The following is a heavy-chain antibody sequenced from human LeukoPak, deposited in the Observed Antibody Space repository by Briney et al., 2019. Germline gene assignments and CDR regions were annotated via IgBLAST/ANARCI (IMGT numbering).Heavy chain of an antibody. D-gene: IGHD3-10*01. V-gene: IGHV3-23*01. CDR3: AKDQDPHSYGSGSYAPFDY. Sequence: GGSLRLSCVASGFSFTTHAMGWVRQAPGKGLEWVSHISGSGGSTKYSGSVKGRFTISRDNSKNTLYLQINSLGADDTAVYYWAKDQDPHSYGSGSYAPFDYWGQGTLVTVSS. CDR2: ISGSGGST. J-gene: IGHJ4*02. CDR1: GFSFTTHA.